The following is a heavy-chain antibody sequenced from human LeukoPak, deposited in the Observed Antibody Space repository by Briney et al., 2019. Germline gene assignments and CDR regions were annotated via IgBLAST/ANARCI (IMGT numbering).Heavy chain of an antibody. Sequence: GGSLRLSCEASGFTISSYAMSWVRQAPGKGLEWVSTITHSGDTYYADSVKGRFTISRDSSKDALYLELNSLRADDTAVYYCAKVLGTSWYKIFDFWGQGTLVTVSS. V-gene: IGHV3-23*01. D-gene: IGHD6-13*01. CDR1: GFTISSYA. CDR2: ITHSGDT. CDR3: AKVLGTSWYKIFDF. J-gene: IGHJ4*02.